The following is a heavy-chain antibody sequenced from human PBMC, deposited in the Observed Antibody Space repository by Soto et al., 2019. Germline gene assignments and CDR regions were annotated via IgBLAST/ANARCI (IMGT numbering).Heavy chain of an antibody. Sequence: PSETLSLTCTVSGGSISSSSYYWGWIRQPPGKGLEWIGSIYYSGSTYYNPSLKSRVTISVDTSKNQFSLKLSSVAAADTAVYYCASNSDDKYSSGWNYYYYYMDVWGKGTTVTVSS. V-gene: IGHV4-39*01. D-gene: IGHD6-19*01. CDR1: GGSISSSSYY. CDR3: ASNSDDKYSSGWNYYYYYMDV. CDR2: IYYSGST. J-gene: IGHJ6*03.